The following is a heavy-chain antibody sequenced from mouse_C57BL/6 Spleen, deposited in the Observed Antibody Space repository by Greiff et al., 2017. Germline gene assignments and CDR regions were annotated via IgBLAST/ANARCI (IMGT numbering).Heavy chain of an antibody. Sequence: VKLQESGPGLVAPSQSLSITCTVSGFSLTSYGVHWVRQPPGKGLEWLVVIWSDGSTTYNSALKSRLSISKDNSKSQVFLKMNSLHTDDTAMYYCARHAPLTTVVAPYAMDYWGQGTSVTVSS. V-gene: IGHV2-6-1*01. CDR3: ARHAPLTTVVAPYAMDY. CDR2: IWSDGST. J-gene: IGHJ4*01. CDR1: GFSLTSYG. D-gene: IGHD1-1*01.